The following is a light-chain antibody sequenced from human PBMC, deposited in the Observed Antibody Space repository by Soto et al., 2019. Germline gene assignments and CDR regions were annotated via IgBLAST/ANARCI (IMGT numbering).Light chain of an antibody. CDR2: AAS. J-gene: IGKJ2*01. V-gene: IGKV1-17*01. CDR3: LQHNTYPYT. Sequence: DIQMTQSPSSLSASVGDRVTLTCRASQVIRNYLGWYQQKPGKAPKRLIYAASSLEGGVPSRFSGSGSATEFTLPISSLQPEDFATYYCLQHNTYPYTFGQGTKLEIK. CDR1: QVIRNY.